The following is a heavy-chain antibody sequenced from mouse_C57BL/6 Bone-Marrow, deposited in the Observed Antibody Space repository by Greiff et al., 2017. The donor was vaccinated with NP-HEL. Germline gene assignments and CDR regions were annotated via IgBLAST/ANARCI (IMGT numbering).Heavy chain of an antibody. J-gene: IGHJ4*01. Sequence: EVKVVESGPELVKPGASVKISCKASGYSFTGYYMNWVKQSPEKSLEWIGDINPSTGGTTYNQKFKAKATLTVDKSSSTAYMQLKSLTSKDSAVYYCAREDIATVGAPSAMDYWGQGTSVTVSS. CDR1: GYSFTGYY. CDR3: AREDIATVGAPSAMDY. D-gene: IGHD1-1*01. CDR2: INPSTGGT. V-gene: IGHV1-42*01.